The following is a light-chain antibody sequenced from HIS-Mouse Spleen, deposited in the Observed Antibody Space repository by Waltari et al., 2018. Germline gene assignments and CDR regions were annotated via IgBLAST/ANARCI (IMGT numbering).Light chain of an antibody. CDR3: QQRSNWPPYT. CDR1: QSVTSH. CDR2: DAS. J-gene: IGKJ2*01. V-gene: IGKV3-11*01. Sequence: EIVLTQSPATLSLSPGERATLSCRASQSVTSHLAWYQQEPGQAPRLLIYDASNRATGIPARFSGSGSGTDFTLTISSLEPEDFAVYYCQQRSNWPPYTFGQGTKLEIK.